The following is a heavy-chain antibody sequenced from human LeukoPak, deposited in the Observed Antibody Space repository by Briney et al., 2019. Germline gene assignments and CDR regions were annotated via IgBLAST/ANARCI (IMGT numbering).Heavy chain of an antibody. V-gene: IGHV4-30-4*01. Sequence: SETLSLTCTVSGGSISSGDYYWSWIRQPPGKGLEWIGYIYYSGSTYYNPSLKSRVTISVDTSKNQFSLKLSSVTAADTAVYYCARGRGSSSWYLRGVDYFDYWGQGTLVTVSS. D-gene: IGHD6-13*01. J-gene: IGHJ4*02. CDR3: ARGRGSSSWYLRGVDYFDY. CDR2: IYYSGST. CDR1: GGSISSGDYY.